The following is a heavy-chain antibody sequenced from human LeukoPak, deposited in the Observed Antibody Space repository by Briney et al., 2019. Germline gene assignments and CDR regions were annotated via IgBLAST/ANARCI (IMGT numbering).Heavy chain of an antibody. CDR2: MSYDGSNE. D-gene: IGHD3-10*01. Sequence: PGGSLRLSCAASGFSFSSYAMHWVRQAPGKGLEWVALMSYDGSNEFYADSVKGRFTISRDNSKDTLYLQMNSLRVEDTAVYYCARVETYYGSGSYSGPDYWGQGTLVTVSS. V-gene: IGHV3-30*04. CDR3: ARVETYYGSGSYSGPDY. CDR1: GFSFSSYA. J-gene: IGHJ4*02.